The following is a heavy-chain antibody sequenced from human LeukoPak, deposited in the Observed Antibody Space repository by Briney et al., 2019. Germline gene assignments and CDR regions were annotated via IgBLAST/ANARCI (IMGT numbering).Heavy chain of an antibody. CDR3: AREFGHNRWYFDY. CDR1: GFTFSSYA. CDR2: VSADGRTQ. Sequence: GGSLRLSCAASGFTFSSYAMSWVRQAPGKGLEWVTVVSADGRTQLYSDSVKGRFTVSRDNSLNTLHLQMNSLKTEDTAVYYCAREFGHNRWYFDYWGQGALVTVSS. D-gene: IGHD5-24*01. J-gene: IGHJ4*02. V-gene: IGHV3-30*03.